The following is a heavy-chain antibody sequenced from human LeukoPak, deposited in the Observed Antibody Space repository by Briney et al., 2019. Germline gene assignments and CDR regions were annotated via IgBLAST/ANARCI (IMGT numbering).Heavy chain of an antibody. CDR3: AKPHYYDSGGSYIAGAFDI. D-gene: IGHD3-22*01. J-gene: IGHJ3*02. V-gene: IGHV3-33*06. CDR1: GFTFSSYG. CDR2: IWYDGSKK. Sequence: GGSLRLSRAASGFTFSSYGMHWVRQAPGKGLEWVAVIWYDGSKKYYADSVKGRFTISRDNSKNTLYLQMNSLRAEDTAVYYCAKPHYYDSGGSYIAGAFDIWGQGTMVTVSS.